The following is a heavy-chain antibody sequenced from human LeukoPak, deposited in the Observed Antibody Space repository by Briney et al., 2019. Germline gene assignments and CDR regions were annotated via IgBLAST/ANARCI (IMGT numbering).Heavy chain of an antibody. D-gene: IGHD5-12*01. Sequence: GASVKVSCKASGYTFTSYYMHWVRQAPGQGLEWMGIINPSGGSTSYAQKFQGRVTMTRDTSTSTVCMELSSLRSEDTAVYYCARDGQGGYGLSYWGQGTLVTVSS. V-gene: IGHV1-46*01. CDR1: GYTFTSYY. CDR2: INPSGGST. CDR3: ARDGQGGYGLSY. J-gene: IGHJ4*02.